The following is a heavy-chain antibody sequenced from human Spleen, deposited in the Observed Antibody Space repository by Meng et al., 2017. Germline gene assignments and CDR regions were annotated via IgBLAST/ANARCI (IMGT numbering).Heavy chain of an antibody. Sequence: GESLKISCRAFGFKFISYAMNWVRQAPGKGPEWVSCISSESESRHYLDSLKGRFTISRDNAKNSLSLQMNSLRAEDTAVYYCATVSSTSWYSAAGDYFDYWGQGTVVTVSS. J-gene: IGHJ4*02. CDR1: GFKFISYA. CDR3: ATVSSTSWYSAAGDYFDY. CDR2: ISSESESR. D-gene: IGHD6-13*01. V-gene: IGHV3-21*04.